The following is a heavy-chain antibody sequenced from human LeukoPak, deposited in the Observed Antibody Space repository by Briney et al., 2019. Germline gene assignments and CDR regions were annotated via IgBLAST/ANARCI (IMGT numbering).Heavy chain of an antibody. CDR3: AKVAQPYYYYYGMDV. V-gene: IGHV3-66*01. J-gene: IGHJ6*02. CDR2: IYSGGST. CDR1: GFTVSSNY. Sequence: GGSLRLSCAASGFTVSSNYMSWVRQAPGKGLEWVSVIYSGGSTYYADSVKGRFTISRDNSKNTLYLQMNSLRAEDTAVYYCAKVAQPYYYYYGMDVWGQGTTVTVSS.